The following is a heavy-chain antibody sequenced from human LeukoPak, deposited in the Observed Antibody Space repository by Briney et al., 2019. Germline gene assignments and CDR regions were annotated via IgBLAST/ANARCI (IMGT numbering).Heavy chain of an antibody. V-gene: IGHV3-23*01. CDR1: GFTFSSYA. CDR3: AKEGSALLWFGEFNYYFDY. J-gene: IGHJ4*02. D-gene: IGHD3-10*01. Sequence: GGSLRLSCAASGFTFSSYAMSWVRQAPGKGLEWVSAISGSGGSTYYADSVKGRFTISRDNSKNTLYLQMSSLRAEDTAVYYCAKEGSALLWFGEFNYYFDYWGQGTLVTVSS. CDR2: ISGSGGST.